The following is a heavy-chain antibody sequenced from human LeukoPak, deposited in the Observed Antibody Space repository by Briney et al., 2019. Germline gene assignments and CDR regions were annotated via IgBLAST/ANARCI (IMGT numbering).Heavy chain of an antibody. CDR1: GFTLRDYW. CDR3: AKAARLIAVAGNNWFDP. J-gene: IGHJ5*02. Sequence: GESLRLSCSVSGFTLRDYWMHWVRQAPGKGLVWVSRVNPDGSNTFYADSVKGRFTISRDNSKNTLYLQMNSLRAEDTAVYYCAKAARLIAVAGNNWFDPWGQGTLVTVSS. V-gene: IGHV3-74*01. D-gene: IGHD6-19*01. CDR2: VNPDGSNT.